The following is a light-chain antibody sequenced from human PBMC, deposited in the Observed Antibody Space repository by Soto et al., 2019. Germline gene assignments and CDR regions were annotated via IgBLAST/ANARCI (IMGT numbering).Light chain of an antibody. V-gene: IGLV2-23*01. CDR3: CSYAGSSTPYV. CDR1: SSDVGSYNL. Sequence: LTQPASVSGSPGQSITISCTGTSSDVGSYNLVSWYQQHPGKAPKLMIYEGSKRPSGVSNRFSGSKSGNTASLTISGLQAEDEADYYCCSYAGSSTPYVFGTGTKVNVL. CDR2: EGS. J-gene: IGLJ1*01.